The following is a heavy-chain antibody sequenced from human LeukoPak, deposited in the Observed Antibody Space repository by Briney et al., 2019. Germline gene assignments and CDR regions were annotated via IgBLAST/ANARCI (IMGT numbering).Heavy chain of an antibody. D-gene: IGHD3-22*01. V-gene: IGHV3-7*01. CDR1: GFTFSSYW. CDR3: ARDPYDSRSGSYGAFDI. Sequence: GGSLRLFCAASGFTFSSYWMTWVRQAPGKGLEWVANIKQDGSEEYKVDCVKGRFTISRDNAKNSLYLQMNSLRAEDTAVYYCARDPYDSRSGSYGAFDIWGQGTMVTVSS. CDR2: IKQDGSEE. J-gene: IGHJ3*02.